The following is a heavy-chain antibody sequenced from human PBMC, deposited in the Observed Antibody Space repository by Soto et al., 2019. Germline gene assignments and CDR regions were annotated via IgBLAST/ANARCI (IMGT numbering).Heavy chain of an antibody. Sequence: QVQLVQSGAEVKKRGSSVKVSCKASGGTYSPYTINWVRQAPGQGLEWMGRIIPFLGVTNYGLKFQARVTITADKATNTAYMEQRGLRFEDTAVYYCARDCESSVSTWSFEGLWGRGTLVTVSS. V-gene: IGHV1-69*08. CDR2: IIPFLGVT. J-gene: IGHJ4*02. CDR3: ARDCESSVSTWSFEGL. CDR1: GGTYSPYT. D-gene: IGHD2-8*01.